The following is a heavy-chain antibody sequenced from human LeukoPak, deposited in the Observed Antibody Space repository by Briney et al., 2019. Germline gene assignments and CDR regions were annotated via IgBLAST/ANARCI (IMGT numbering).Heavy chain of an antibody. CDR2: ISFDGSYE. J-gene: IGHJ4*02. CDR3: VKDLHVSKALGCFDY. Sequence: GRSLRLSCAASGFTFDRFGMHWVRQAPGKGLEWVAVISFDGSYEDYADSVKGRFSISRDNSKNTLHLQMNTVRPEDTAVYYCVKDLHVSKALGCFDYWGQGALVTVSS. CDR1: GFTFDRFG. D-gene: IGHD7-27*01. V-gene: IGHV3-30*18.